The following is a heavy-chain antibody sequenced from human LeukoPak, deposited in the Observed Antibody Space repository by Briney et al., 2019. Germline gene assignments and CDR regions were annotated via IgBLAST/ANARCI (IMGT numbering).Heavy chain of an antibody. V-gene: IGHV1-24*01. D-gene: IGHD3-10*01. Sequence: ASVKVSCKVSGYTLTELSMHWVRQAPGKGLEWMGGFDPEDGETIYAQKFRGRVTMTEDTSTDTAYMELSSLRSEDTAAYYCATSGAMVRGALDYWGQGTLVTVSS. CDR1: GYTLTELS. J-gene: IGHJ4*02. CDR3: ATSGAMVRGALDY. CDR2: FDPEDGET.